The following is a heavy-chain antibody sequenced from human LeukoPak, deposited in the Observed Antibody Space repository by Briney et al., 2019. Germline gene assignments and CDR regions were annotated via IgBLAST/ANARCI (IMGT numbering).Heavy chain of an antibody. CDR2: ISSSGSTI. Sequence: PGGSLRLSCAASGFTFSSYEMNWVRQAPGKGLEWVSYISSSGSTIYYADSVKGRFTISRDNAKNSLYLQMNSLRAEDTAVYYCAKGKVTPPFDYWGQGTLVTVSS. D-gene: IGHD5-18*01. CDR3: AKGKVTPPFDY. V-gene: IGHV3-48*03. CDR1: GFTFSSYE. J-gene: IGHJ4*02.